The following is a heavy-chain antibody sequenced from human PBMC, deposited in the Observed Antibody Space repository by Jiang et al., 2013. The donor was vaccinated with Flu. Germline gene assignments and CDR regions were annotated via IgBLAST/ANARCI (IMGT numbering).Heavy chain of an antibody. D-gene: IGHD3-22*01. CDR2: LLQWEH. Sequence: LLKPSETLSLTCTVSGGSISSYYWSWIRQPPREGTGVDWVYLLQWEHQLQPLPQESSHHISRHRQEPVLPEAELCDAADTAVYYCARYYYDSSGYYLDYWGQGTLVTVSS. V-gene: IGHV4-59*01. CDR3: ARYYYDSSGYYLDY. CDR1: GGSISSYY. J-gene: IGHJ4*02.